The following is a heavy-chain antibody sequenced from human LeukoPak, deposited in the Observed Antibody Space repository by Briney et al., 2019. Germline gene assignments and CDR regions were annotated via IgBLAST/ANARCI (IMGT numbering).Heavy chain of an antibody. J-gene: IGHJ3*02. CDR3: ARDNINAFDI. CDR2: IYYTGSS. Sequence: PSETLSLTCTVSGGSVSDYYWSWIRQSPGKGLEWIGYIYYTGSSSYNPSLRSRVTISADTSKNQFSLKLSSVTAADTAVYYCARDNINAFDIWGQGTMVTVSS. CDR1: GGSVSDYY. D-gene: IGHD2/OR15-2a*01. V-gene: IGHV4-59*02.